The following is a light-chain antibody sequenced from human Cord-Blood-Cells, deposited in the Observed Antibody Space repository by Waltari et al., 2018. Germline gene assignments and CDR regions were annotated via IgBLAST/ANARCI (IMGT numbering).Light chain of an antibody. CDR2: DVS. V-gene: IGLV2-14*01. Sequence: QSALTQPAPVSGSPGQAFTISCTGTSSDVGGYNYVFWYQQHPGEATKLMMYDVSKRPSGVPPRFYGSKSGNTASLTISGLQAEDEADYYCSSYTSSSTYVFGTGTKVPVL. CDR1: SSDVGGYNY. CDR3: SSYTSSSTYV. J-gene: IGLJ1*01.